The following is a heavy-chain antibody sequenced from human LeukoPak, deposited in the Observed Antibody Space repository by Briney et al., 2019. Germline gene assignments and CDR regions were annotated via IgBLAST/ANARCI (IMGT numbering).Heavy chain of an antibody. Sequence: ASVKVSCKVSGYTFTSYYMHWVRQAPGQGLEWMGIINPSGGSTSYAQKFQGRVTMTRDTSTSTVYMELSSLRSEDTAVYYCARVPYCSGGSCYFRSHFDYWGQGTLVTVSS. D-gene: IGHD2-15*01. CDR1: GYTFTSYY. CDR3: ARVPYCSGGSCYFRSHFDY. V-gene: IGHV1-46*01. CDR2: INPSGGST. J-gene: IGHJ4*02.